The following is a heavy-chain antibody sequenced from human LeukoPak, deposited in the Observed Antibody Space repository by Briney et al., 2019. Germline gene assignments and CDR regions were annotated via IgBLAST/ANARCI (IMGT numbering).Heavy chain of an antibody. J-gene: IGHJ5*02. Sequence: SETLSLTCAVYGGSFSGYYWSWIRQPPGKGLEWIGEINHSGSTNYNPSLKSRVTISVDTSKNQFSLKLSSVTAADTAVYYCARVVAAAGLKNNWFDPWGQGTLVTVSS. D-gene: IGHD6-13*01. V-gene: IGHV4-34*01. CDR1: GGSFSGYY. CDR3: ARVVAAAGLKNNWFDP. CDR2: INHSGST.